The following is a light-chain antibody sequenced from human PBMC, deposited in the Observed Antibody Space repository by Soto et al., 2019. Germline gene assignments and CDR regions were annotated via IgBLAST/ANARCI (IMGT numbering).Light chain of an antibody. CDR1: QSVRSNY. CDR2: GAA. V-gene: IGKV3-20*01. CDR3: QQYGSSPKT. Sequence: DIVLTQSPGTLSLSPGEKATLSCRASQSVRSNYVAWHQQKPGQAPRLLIYGAASRANGIPDRFSGSESGTDFTLTISRLEPEDFAVYYCQQYGSSPKTFGQGTKVEIK. J-gene: IGKJ1*01.